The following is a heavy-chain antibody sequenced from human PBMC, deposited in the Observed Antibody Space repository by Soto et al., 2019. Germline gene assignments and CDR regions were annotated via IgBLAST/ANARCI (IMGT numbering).Heavy chain of an antibody. V-gene: IGHV4-39*01. CDR1: SGSISSSSYY. J-gene: IGHJ3*02. CDR3: ARRGYYAISAFDI. D-gene: IGHD2-8*01. CDR2: IYYSGST. Sequence: SETLSLTCTVSSGSISSSSYYWGWIRQPPGKGLEWIGSIYYSGSTYYNPSLKSRVTISVDTSKNQFSLKLSSVTAADTAVYYCARRGYYAISAFDIWGQGTMVTVSS.